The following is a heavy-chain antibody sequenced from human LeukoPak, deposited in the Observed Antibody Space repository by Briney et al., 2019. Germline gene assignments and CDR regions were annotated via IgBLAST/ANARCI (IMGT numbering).Heavy chain of an antibody. CDR3: ARGPYPYDSSGAFDI. CDR1: GGSISNSSYY. J-gene: IGHJ3*02. D-gene: IGHD3-22*01. CDR2: LYYSGST. V-gene: IGHV4-39*07. Sequence: SETLSLTCTVSGGSISNSSYYWGWIRQPPGKGLEWIGSLYYSGSTSYNPSLKSRLTISLDTSKNQFSLKLSSVTAADTAVYFCARGPYPYDSSGAFDIWGQGTMVTVSS.